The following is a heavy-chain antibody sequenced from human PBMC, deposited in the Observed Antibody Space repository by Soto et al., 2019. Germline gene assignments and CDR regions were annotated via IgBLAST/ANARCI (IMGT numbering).Heavy chain of an antibody. Sequence: GGSLRLSCAASGFTFSSYWMHWVRQAPGKGLVWVSRINSDGSSTSYADSVKGRFTISRDNAKNTLYLQMNSLRAEDTAVYYCVRTSLVVASATREDYWGQGTLVTVSS. V-gene: IGHV3-74*01. J-gene: IGHJ4*02. CDR3: VRTSLVVASATREDY. D-gene: IGHD2-15*01. CDR2: INSDGSST. CDR1: GFTFSSYW.